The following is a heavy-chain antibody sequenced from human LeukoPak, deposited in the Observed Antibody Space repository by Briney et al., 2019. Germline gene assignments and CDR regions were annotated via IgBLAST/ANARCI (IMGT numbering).Heavy chain of an antibody. CDR2: IYPGDSDT. CDR1: GYSFTTYW. D-gene: IGHD1-1*01. CDR3: ARRLDGNFDY. V-gene: IGHV5-51*01. J-gene: IGHJ4*02. Sequence: GESLKISCRGSGYSFTTYWIGWVRQMPGKGLEWMGIIYPGDSDTRYSPSFQGQVTISADKSITTAYLQWSSLKASDTAIYYCARRLDGNFDYWGQGTLVTVSS.